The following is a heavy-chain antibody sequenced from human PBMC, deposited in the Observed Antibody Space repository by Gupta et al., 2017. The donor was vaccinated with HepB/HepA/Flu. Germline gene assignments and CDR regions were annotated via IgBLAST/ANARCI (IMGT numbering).Heavy chain of an antibody. V-gene: IGHV4-34*01. J-gene: IGHJ4*02. D-gene: IGHD2-2*01. CDR1: GGSFSGYY. CDR2: INHSGST. CDR3: ARKGGIRVVPAARAFDY. Sequence: QVQLQQWGAGLLKPSETLSLTCAVYGGSFSGYYWSWIRQPPGKGLEWIGEINHSGSTNYNPSLKSRVTISVDTSKNRFSLKLSSVTAADTAVYYCARKGGIRVVPAARAFDYWGQGTLVTVSS.